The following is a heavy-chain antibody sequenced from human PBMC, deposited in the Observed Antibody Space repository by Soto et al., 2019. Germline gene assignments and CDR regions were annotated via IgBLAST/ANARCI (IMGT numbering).Heavy chain of an antibody. CDR1: GFTFSSYS. V-gene: IGHV3-48*01. CDR2: ISSSSSTI. J-gene: IGHJ2*01. Sequence: GGSLRLSCAASGFTFSSYSMNWVRQAPGKGLEWVSYISSSSSTIYYADSVKGRFTISRDNAKNSLYLQMNSLRAEDTAVYYCARDRSPPPYGDYADGWYFDLWGRGTLVTVSS. CDR3: ARDRSPPPYGDYADGWYFDL. D-gene: IGHD4-17*01.